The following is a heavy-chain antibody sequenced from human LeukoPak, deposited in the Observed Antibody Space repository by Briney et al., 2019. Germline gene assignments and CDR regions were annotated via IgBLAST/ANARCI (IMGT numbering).Heavy chain of an antibody. CDR1: GFTFSSYA. J-gene: IGHJ3*02. Sequence: PGGSLRLSCAASGFTFSSYAMSGVRQAPGKGLECVSAISGSGGSTYYADSVKGRFTTSRDNSKNTLYLQMNSLRAEDTAVYYCAKDGSGSYSHAFDIWGQGTMVTVSS. CDR2: ISGSGGST. CDR3: AKDGSGSYSHAFDI. V-gene: IGHV3-23*01. D-gene: IGHD1-26*01.